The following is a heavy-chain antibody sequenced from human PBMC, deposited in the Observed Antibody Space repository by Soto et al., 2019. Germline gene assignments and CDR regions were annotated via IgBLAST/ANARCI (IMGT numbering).Heavy chain of an antibody. Sequence: ITLKESGPTLVKPTQSLTLTCTFSGFSLSADGVALGWIRQPPGKALEWLALLYWDDDTRYRPSLKSRLTIPKDTSKNHVVLTMINLDPVDTATYYCAHAYGGTSWPNDAFDVWGQGTVVTVSS. CDR1: GFSLSADGVA. CDR2: LYWDDDT. D-gene: IGHD2-2*01. J-gene: IGHJ3*01. CDR3: AHAYGGTSWPNDAFDV. V-gene: IGHV2-5*02.